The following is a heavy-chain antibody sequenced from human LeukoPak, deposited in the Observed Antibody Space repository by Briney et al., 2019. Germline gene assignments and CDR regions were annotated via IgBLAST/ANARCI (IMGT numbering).Heavy chain of an antibody. CDR1: GGSISSISYY. CDR3: ARQGVVGATGLDY. D-gene: IGHD1-26*01. CDR2: IYSSGST. J-gene: IGHJ4*02. Sequence: PSETLSLTCSVSGGSISSISYYWGWIRQPPGKGLEWIGNIYSSGSTYNNPSLKSRVIISVDTSKNQFSLKLTSVTAADTAVYYCARQGVVGATGLDYWGQGTLVTVSS. V-gene: IGHV4-39*01.